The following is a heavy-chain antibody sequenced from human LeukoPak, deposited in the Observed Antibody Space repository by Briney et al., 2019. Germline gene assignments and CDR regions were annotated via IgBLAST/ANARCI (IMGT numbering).Heavy chain of an antibody. CDR2: IQYDGSNE. J-gene: IGHJ4*02. D-gene: IGHD1-14*01. Sequence: GGSLRLSCAASGFTFSSYGMHWVRQAPGKGLEWVAYIQYDGSNEQYADSVKGRFSISRDSSKNILYLQLNSLRSDDTAVYYCARDGEGRTNFDYWGQGTLITVSS. V-gene: IGHV3-30*02. CDR1: GFTFSSYG. CDR3: ARDGEGRTNFDY.